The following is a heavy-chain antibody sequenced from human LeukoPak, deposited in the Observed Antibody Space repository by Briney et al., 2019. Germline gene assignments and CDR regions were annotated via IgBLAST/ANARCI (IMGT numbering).Heavy chain of an antibody. J-gene: IGHJ6*04. CDR1: GGTFSSYA. V-gene: IGHV1-69*01. D-gene: IGHD5-18*01. CDR3: ASLGYSYGPTLYGMDV. CDR2: IIPIFGTA. Sequence: SVKVSCKASGGTFSSYAISWVRQAPGQGLEWMGGIIPIFGTANYAQKFQGRVTITADESTSTAYMELSSLRSEDTAVYYCASLGYSYGPTLYGMDVWGKGTTVTVSS.